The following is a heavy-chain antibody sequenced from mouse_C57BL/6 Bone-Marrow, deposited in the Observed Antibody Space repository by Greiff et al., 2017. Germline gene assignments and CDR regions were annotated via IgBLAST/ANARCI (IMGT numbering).Heavy chain of an antibody. Sequence: VQLQQSGAELVRPGASVTLSCKASGYTFTDYEMHWVKQTPVHGLEWIGAIDPETGGTAYNQKFKGKAILTADKSSSTAYMELRSLTSEDSAVYYCTRWGPYYYGSSYWGQGTTLTVAS. CDR3: TRWGPYYYGSSY. D-gene: IGHD1-1*01. CDR2: IDPETGGT. CDR1: GYTFTDYE. J-gene: IGHJ2*01. V-gene: IGHV1-15*01.